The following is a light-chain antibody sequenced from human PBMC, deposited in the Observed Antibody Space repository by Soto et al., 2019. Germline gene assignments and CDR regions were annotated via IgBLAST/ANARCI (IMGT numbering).Light chain of an antibody. CDR2: ATS. J-gene: IGKJ4*01. Sequence: LQINNSPSPVSSSVGDTVTITCRASQDISSWLVWYQQKPGKAPKLLIHATSGLQSGVPSRFSGSGSGTDFTLTISNLQSEDFATYYCQQDNICPLNFGGGTMVDIK. CDR1: QDISSW. V-gene: IGKV1-12*01. CDR3: QQDNICPLN.